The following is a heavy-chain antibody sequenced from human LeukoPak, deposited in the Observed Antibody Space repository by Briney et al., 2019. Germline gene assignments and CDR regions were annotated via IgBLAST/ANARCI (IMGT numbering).Heavy chain of an antibody. CDR1: GFTFSSYE. J-gene: IGHJ4*02. V-gene: IGHV3-48*03. D-gene: IGHD5-12*01. CDR2: ISSSGSTI. Sequence: GGSLRLSCAASGFTFSSYEMNWVRQAPGKGLEWVSYISSSGSTIYYADSVKGRFTISRDNAKNSLYLQMNSLRAEDTAVYYCARALHSGSSRAEGYWGQGTLVTVSS. CDR3: ARALHSGSSRAEGY.